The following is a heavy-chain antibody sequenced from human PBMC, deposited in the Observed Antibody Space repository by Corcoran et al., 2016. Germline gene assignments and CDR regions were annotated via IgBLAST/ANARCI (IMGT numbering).Heavy chain of an antibody. V-gene: IGHV3-7*01. CDR2: IKQDGSGK. D-gene: IGHD5-18*01. CDR3: ASGLVDTAMAH. CDR1: GFTFSSYW. J-gene: IGHJ4*02. Sequence: EVQLVESGGGLVQPGGSLRLSCAASGFTFSSYWMSWVRQAPGKGLEWVANIKQDGSGKYYVDSVKGRFTISSDNAKNSLYLQMNSRRAEDTAVYCCASGLVDTAMAHGGQGTLVTVSS.